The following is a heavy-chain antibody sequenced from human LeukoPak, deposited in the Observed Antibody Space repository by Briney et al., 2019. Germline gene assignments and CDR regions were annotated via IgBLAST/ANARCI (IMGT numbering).Heavy chain of an antibody. CDR3: ARGRYCSGGSCYSVYDY. Sequence: PSETPSLTCAVYGGSFSGYYWSWIRQPPGKGLEWIGEINHSGSTNYNPSLKSRVTISVDTSKNQFSLKLSSVTAADTAVYYCARGRYCSGGSCYSVYDYWGQGTLVTVSS. CDR1: GGSFSGYY. D-gene: IGHD2-15*01. V-gene: IGHV4-34*01. J-gene: IGHJ4*02. CDR2: INHSGST.